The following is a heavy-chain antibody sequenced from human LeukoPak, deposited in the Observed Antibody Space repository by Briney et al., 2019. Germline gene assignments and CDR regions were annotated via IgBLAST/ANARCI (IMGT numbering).Heavy chain of an antibody. CDR1: GGSVSSYY. CDR3: ARHGTISSESYFDY. Sequence: SETLSPTCSVSGGSVSSYYWSWVRQSPGKGLEWIGYIHNSGRTNYNPSLKSRVTGFVDTSKNQVSLRLSSVTAADTAVYYCARHGTISSESYFDYWGQGALVTVSS. J-gene: IGHJ4*02. D-gene: IGHD1-14*01. CDR2: IHNSGRT. V-gene: IGHV4-59*08.